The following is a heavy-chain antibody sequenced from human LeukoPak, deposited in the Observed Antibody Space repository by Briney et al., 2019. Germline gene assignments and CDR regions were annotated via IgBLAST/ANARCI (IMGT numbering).Heavy chain of an antibody. D-gene: IGHD6-19*01. CDR2: IYPGDSDT. V-gene: IGHV5-51*01. Sequence: GESLKISSKGSGYSFTSYWIGWGGQMPGKGLEWMGIIYPGDSDTRYSPSIQGQVTISADKSISTAYLQWSSLKASDTAMYYCPRGRVAGTWGYLSDYSGQGTLVTVSS. CDR3: PRGRVAGTWGYLSDY. CDR1: GYSFTSYW. J-gene: IGHJ4*02.